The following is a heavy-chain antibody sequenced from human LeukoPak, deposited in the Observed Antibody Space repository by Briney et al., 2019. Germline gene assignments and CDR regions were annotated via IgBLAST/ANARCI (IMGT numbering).Heavy chain of an antibody. CDR3: ARSTSGWFWYFDY. V-gene: IGHV4-34*10. D-gene: IGHD6-19*01. Sequence: SETLSLTCSVYGGSFSTYYWSWIRQPPGKGLEWIGEINHGGTTNYNPSLESRLTMSVDTSKSQFSLRLSSLTAADTAVYYCARSTSGWFWYFDYWGQGTLVTVSS. CDR1: GGSFSTYY. CDR2: INHGGTT. J-gene: IGHJ4*02.